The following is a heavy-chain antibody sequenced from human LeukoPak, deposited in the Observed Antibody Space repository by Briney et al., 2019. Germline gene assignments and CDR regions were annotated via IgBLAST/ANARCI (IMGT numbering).Heavy chain of an antibody. J-gene: IGHJ5*02. D-gene: IGHD3-22*01. V-gene: IGHV1-2*02. Sequence: ASVKVSCKASGYTFTGYYMHWVRQAPGQGLEWMGWINPNSGGTNYAQKFQGRVTMTRDTSISTAYMELSRLRSDDTAVYYCARDYGYYDSSGYYGYNWFDPWGQGTLVTVSS. CDR3: ARDYGYYDSSGYYGYNWFDP. CDR1: GYTFTGYY. CDR2: INPNSGGT.